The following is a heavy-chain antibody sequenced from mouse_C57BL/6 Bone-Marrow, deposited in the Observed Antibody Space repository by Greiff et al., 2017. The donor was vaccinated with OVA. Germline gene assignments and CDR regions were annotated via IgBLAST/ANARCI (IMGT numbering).Heavy chain of an antibody. CDR3: ARYDYRYAMDY. CDR1: GFTFTDYY. J-gene: IGHJ4*01. Sequence: EVTLVESGGGLVQPGGSLSLSCAASGFTFTDYYMSWVRQPPGKALEWLGFIRNKANGYTTEYSASVKGRFTISRDNSQSILYLQMNALRAEDSATYYCARYDYRYAMDYWGQGTSVTVSS. V-gene: IGHV7-3*01. D-gene: IGHD2-4*01. CDR2: IRNKANGYTT.